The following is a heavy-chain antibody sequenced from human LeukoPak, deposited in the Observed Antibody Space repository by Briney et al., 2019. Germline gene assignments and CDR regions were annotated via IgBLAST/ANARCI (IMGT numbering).Heavy chain of an antibody. D-gene: IGHD3-10*01. V-gene: IGHV4-30-4*02. Sequence: PSETLSLTCTVSGGSISSGDYYWSWIRQPPGKGLEWIGYIYYSGITYYNPSLKSRVTISVDTSKNQFSLKLRSVTAADTAVYYCARAQTYFRGVMGDAFDIWGQGTMVTVSS. CDR3: ARAQTYFRGVMGDAFDI. J-gene: IGHJ3*02. CDR2: IYYSGIT. CDR1: GGSISSGDYY.